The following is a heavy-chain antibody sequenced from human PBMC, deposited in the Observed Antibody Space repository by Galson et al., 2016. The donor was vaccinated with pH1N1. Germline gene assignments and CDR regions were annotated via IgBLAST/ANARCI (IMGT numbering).Heavy chain of an antibody. CDR1: GFTFSSYS. CDR3: ARAGGVVTSTLFFQH. Sequence: SLRLSCAASGFTFSSYSMHWVRQAPGKGLEWVSSISSSSNYIHYADSLRGRVTISRDNAKNSLYLQMNSLGAEDTAVYYCARAGGVVTSTLFFQHWGQGTLVTVSS. CDR2: ISSSSNYI. V-gene: IGHV3-21*01. J-gene: IGHJ1*01. D-gene: IGHD2-21*02.